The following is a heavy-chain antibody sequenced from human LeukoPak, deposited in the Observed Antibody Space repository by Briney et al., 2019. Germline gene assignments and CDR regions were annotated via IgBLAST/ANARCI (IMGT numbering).Heavy chain of an antibody. CDR2: ISYDGSNK. CDR3: AKVLAVAGNGLGY. Sequence: GGSLRLSCAASGFTFSSYGMHWVRQAPGKGLEWVAVISYDGSNKYYADSVKGRFTISRDNSKNTLYLQMNSLRAEDTAVYYCAKVLAVAGNGLGYWGQGTLVTVSS. V-gene: IGHV3-30*18. J-gene: IGHJ4*02. D-gene: IGHD6-19*01. CDR1: GFTFSSYG.